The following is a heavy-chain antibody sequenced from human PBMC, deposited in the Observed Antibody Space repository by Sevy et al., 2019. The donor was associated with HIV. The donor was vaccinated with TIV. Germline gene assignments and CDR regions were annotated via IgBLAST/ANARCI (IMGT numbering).Heavy chain of an antibody. D-gene: IGHD1-26*01. CDR2: INSEGSST. CDR1: GFSISNYW. V-gene: IGHV3-74*01. Sequence: GSLRLSCVASGFSISNYWMHWVRQAPGKGLVWVSHINSEGSSTIYADSVKGRFTISKDDAKNTVYLQMNILRAEDTAVYYCARDNTLPGSAFDLWGQGTLVTVSS. CDR3: ARDNTLPGSAFDL. J-gene: IGHJ3*01.